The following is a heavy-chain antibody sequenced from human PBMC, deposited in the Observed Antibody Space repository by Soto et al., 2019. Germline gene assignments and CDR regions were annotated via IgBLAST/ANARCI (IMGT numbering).Heavy chain of an antibody. J-gene: IGHJ5*02. D-gene: IGHD1-1*01. Sequence: SETLSLTCTVSGASISGYYWSWIRQSAGKGLEWIGRIYATVATDYTPSLKSRVTMSIDTSKKQFSLKLRCLTAADTAVYYCVRDGTKTLRDWFDPWGQGISVTVSS. CDR1: GASISGYY. CDR3: VRDGTKTLRDWFDP. CDR2: IYATVAT. V-gene: IGHV4-4*07.